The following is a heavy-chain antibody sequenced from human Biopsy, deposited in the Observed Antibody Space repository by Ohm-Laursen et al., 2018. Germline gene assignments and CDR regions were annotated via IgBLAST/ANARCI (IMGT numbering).Heavy chain of an antibody. CDR2: ISYDGSNK. J-gene: IGHJ4*02. CDR1: GFTFSNYG. Sequence: SLRLSCTASGFTFSNYGMHWVRQAPGKGLEWVAVISYDGSNKYYADSVKGRFTISRDNSKNTLYLQMNSLRAEDTAVYFCARGGPHVRAGGSAFDYWGQGTLVTVSS. D-gene: IGHD2-2*01. V-gene: IGHV3-33*05. CDR3: ARGGPHVRAGGSAFDY.